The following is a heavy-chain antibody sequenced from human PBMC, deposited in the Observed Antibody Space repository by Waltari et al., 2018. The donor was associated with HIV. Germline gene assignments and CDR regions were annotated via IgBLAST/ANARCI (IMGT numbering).Heavy chain of an antibody. J-gene: IGHJ4*02. CDR2: ISAYNGNT. CDR1: GYTFPRNA. V-gene: IGHV1-18*01. CDR3: ARVGCSSASCRGLFDY. Sequence: QVPLVPSGAEVKKPEASVKVSCKASGYTFPRNALSWVGQAPGQGLEWMGWISAYNGNTNHAQKFKGRVSMTTDTSTSTANMELRSLRSHDTAVYYCARVGCSSASCRGLFDYWGQGTLVTVSS. D-gene: IGHD2-2*01.